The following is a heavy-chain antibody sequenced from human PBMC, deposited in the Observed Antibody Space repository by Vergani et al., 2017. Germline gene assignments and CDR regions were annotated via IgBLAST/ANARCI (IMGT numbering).Heavy chain of an antibody. CDR3: AKHFRGWGIDY. CDR2: IQFDGSNQ. J-gene: IGHJ4*02. CDR1: GCTLSNYD. D-gene: IGHD3-16*01. Sequence: QVQLVESGGGVVQRGGSLRLSCATSGCTLSNYDMQWIRQGPGKGLEFVAFIQFDGSNQYYADSVKGRFTLARDFSKNTLSLQMNSLRTDDTATYYCAKHFRGWGIDYWGQGTQVIVSS. V-gene: IGHV3-30*02.